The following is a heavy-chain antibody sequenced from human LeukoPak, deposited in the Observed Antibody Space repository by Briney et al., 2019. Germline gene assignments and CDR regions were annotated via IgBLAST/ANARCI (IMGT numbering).Heavy chain of an antibody. D-gene: IGHD3-10*01. CDR2: IWYDGSNK. J-gene: IGHJ4*02. V-gene: IGHV3-33*01. CDR1: QFTFSNHG. Sequence: GGSLRLSRAASQFTFSNHGMHWVRQAPGKGLEWVAVIWYDGSNKYYADSVKGRFTISRDNSQNTLYLQMNSLRAEDTAVYYCARDRGVSYFDYWGQGTPVTVSS. CDR3: ARDRGVSYFDY.